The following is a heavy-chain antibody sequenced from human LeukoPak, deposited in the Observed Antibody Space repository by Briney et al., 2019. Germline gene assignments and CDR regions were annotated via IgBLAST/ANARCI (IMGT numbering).Heavy chain of an antibody. CDR3: ARHRSKWLQSSFDY. D-gene: IGHD5-24*01. Sequence: SETLSLTCTVSGGSISTSSYYWGWIRQPPGKGLEWIGSIFYSGNTYDNPSLKSRVTISVDTSKNQFSLKLNSVTAADTAVYYCARHRSKWLQSSFDYWGQGTLVTVSS. CDR2: IFYSGNT. CDR1: GGSISTSSYY. V-gene: IGHV4-39*01. J-gene: IGHJ4*02.